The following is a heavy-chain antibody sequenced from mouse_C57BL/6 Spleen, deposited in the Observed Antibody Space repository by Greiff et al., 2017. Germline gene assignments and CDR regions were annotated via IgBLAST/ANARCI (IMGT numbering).Heavy chain of an antibody. CDR1: GFTFSDYG. J-gene: IGHJ1*03. Sequence: EVKLMESGGGLVKPGGSLTLSCAASGFTFSDYGMHWVRQAPEKGLEWVAYISSGSSTIYYADTVKGRFTISRDNAKNTLFLQMTSLRSEDTAMYYCASPYGNYPYWYFDVWGTGTTVTVSS. V-gene: IGHV5-17*01. D-gene: IGHD2-1*01. CDR2: ISSGSSTI. CDR3: ASPYGNYPYWYFDV.